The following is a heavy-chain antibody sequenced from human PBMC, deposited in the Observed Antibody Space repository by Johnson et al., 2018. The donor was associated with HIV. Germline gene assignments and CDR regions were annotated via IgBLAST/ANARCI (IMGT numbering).Heavy chain of an antibody. CDR3: ATIAAHGAAFDI. CDR1: GFTFNTYA. CDR2: MSYDGIKK. V-gene: IGHV3-30-3*01. J-gene: IGHJ3*02. D-gene: IGHD6-25*01. Sequence: QMQLVESGGGVVQPGRSLRLSCAASGFTFNTYAMHWVRQAPGKGLQWVALMSYDGIKKYYADSVKGRFTISGDSSKNTLYLQMNSLRPEDTAAYYCATIAAHGAAFDIWGQGTVVTVSS.